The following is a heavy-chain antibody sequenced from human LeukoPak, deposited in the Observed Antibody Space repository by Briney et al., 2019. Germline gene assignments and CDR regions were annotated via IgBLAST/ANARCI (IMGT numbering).Heavy chain of an antibody. CDR2: ISYDGSNE. Sequence: GGSLRLSCADSGLTISNNWMSWVRQAPGKGLEWVAIISYDGSNEYYADSVKGRFTISRDNSKNTLYLQMNSLRAADTAVYYCARRLGDYYYYYMDVWGKGTTVTISS. CDR1: GLTISNNW. V-gene: IGHV3-30*03. J-gene: IGHJ6*03. D-gene: IGHD3-16*01. CDR3: ARRLGDYYYYYMDV.